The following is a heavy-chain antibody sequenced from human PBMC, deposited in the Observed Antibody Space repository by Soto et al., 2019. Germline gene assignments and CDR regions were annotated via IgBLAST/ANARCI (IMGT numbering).Heavy chain of an antibody. V-gene: IGHV3-30-3*01. CDR1: GFTFSSYA. Sequence: QVQLVESGGGVVQPGRSLRLSCAASGFTFSSYAMHWVRQAPGKGLEWVAVISYDGSNKYYADSVKGRFTISRDNSKNTLYLQMNSLRAEDTAVYYCARDPATVAGPRNWFDPWGQGTLVTVSS. D-gene: IGHD6-19*01. CDR3: ARDPATVAGPRNWFDP. J-gene: IGHJ5*02. CDR2: ISYDGSNK.